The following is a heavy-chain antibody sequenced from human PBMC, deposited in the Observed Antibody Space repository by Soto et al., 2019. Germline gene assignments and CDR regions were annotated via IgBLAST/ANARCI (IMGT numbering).Heavy chain of an antibody. CDR1: GYSFSSYG. CDR2: ISGDYGNT. Sequence: QVQLVQSGAEVKKPGASVKVSCKASGYSFSSYGLSWVRQAPGHGLEWMGWISGDYGNTIYAQNLQGRVTMTTDTSTRTAFMELRSLRYDDTAVYYCARGDLVTCYSLDYYDMDVWGQGTTVTVSS. CDR3: ARGDLVTCYSLDYYDMDV. V-gene: IGHV1-18*04. J-gene: IGHJ6*02. D-gene: IGHD3-9*01.